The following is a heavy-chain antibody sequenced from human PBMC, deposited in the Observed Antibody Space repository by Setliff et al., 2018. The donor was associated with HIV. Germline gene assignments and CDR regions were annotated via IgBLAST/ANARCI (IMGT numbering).Heavy chain of an antibody. CDR2: ISSSSSYI. V-gene: IGHV3-21*01. CDR1: GFTFSSYS. J-gene: IGHJ5*02. D-gene: IGHD2-15*01. CDR3: ARAIRDGNSLINWFDP. Sequence: GSLRLSCAASGFTFSSYSMNWVRQAPGKGLEWVSSISSSSSYIYYADSVKCRFTISRDNAKNSLYLQMNSLRGEDTAVYFCARAIRDGNSLINWFDPWGQGTLVTVSS.